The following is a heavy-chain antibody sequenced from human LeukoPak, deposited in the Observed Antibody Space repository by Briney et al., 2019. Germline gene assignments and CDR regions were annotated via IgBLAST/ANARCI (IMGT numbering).Heavy chain of an antibody. J-gene: IGHJ4*02. D-gene: IGHD5-12*01. V-gene: IGHV4-39*01. CDR1: GGSISSSSYC. CDR3: ATSGYDTSPEY. Sequence: SETLSLTCTVSGGSISSSSYCWGWLREPAGKGLEGIGRMYDSGSTYYTPSLKTRVTISVDTSKNQFSLKLSSLTAADTAVYYCATSGYDTSPEYWGQGTLVTVSS. CDR2: MYDSGST.